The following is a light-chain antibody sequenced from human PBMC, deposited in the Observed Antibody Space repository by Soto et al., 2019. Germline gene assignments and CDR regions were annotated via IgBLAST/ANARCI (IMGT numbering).Light chain of an antibody. CDR3: QQYNYWPPGT. CDR1: QSVSSS. J-gene: IGKJ2*01. CDR2: GAS. V-gene: IGKV3-15*01. Sequence: EVVLTQSPATLSVSPGERATLSCRASQSVSSSLAWYQQKPEQAPSLLIYGASTRATGVPARFSGRGSGTDFTLTISRLQSEDSAVYYCQQYNYWPPGTFGQGTKLEIK.